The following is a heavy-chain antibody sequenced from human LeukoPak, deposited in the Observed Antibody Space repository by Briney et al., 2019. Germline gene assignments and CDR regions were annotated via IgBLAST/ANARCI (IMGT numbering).Heavy chain of an antibody. Sequence: GGSLRLSCAASGFTFSSYAMHWVRQAPGKGLEWVAVISYDGSNKYYADSVKGRFTISRDNSKNTLYLQMNSLRAEDTAVYYCAKGRRYSSGHSDYWGQGTLVTVSS. CDR2: ISYDGSNK. J-gene: IGHJ4*02. CDR3: AKGRRYSSGHSDY. CDR1: GFTFSSYA. V-gene: IGHV3-30-3*01. D-gene: IGHD6-19*01.